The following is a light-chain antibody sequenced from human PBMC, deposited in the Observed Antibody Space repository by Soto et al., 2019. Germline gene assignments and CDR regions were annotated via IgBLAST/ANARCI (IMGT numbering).Light chain of an antibody. V-gene: IGLV9-49*01. CDR2: VGPGGIVG. J-gene: IGLJ2*01. CDR1: SGYSNYK. Sequence: QTVVTQPPSASASLGASVTLTCTLSSGYSNYKVDWYQQRPGKGPRFVMRVGPGGIVGSKGDGIPDRFSVLGSGLNRFLTIKNIQEEDESDYHCGADHGTGSNFVAVFGGGTKLTVL. CDR3: GADHGTGSNFVAV.